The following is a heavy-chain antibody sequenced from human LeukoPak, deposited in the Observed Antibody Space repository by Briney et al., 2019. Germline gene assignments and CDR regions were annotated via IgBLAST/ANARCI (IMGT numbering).Heavy chain of an antibody. Sequence: ASVKVSCKASGYTFTSYDINWVRQATGQGLEWMGWISAYNGNTNYAQKLQGRVTMTTDTSTSTAYMELRSLRSDDTAVYYCARDGGYSYGHYYYYYMDVWGKGTTVTVSS. D-gene: IGHD5-18*01. CDR1: GYTFTSYD. CDR3: ARDGGYSYGHYYYYYMDV. CDR2: ISAYNGNT. J-gene: IGHJ6*03. V-gene: IGHV1-18*01.